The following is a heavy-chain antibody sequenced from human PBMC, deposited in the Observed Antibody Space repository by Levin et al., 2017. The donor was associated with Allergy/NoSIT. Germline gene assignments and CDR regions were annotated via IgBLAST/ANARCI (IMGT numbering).Heavy chain of an antibody. V-gene: IGHV3-33*01. CDR2: IWSDGGKI. D-gene: IGHD3-9*01. J-gene: IGHJ4*02. CDR1: GFTFNSYG. CDR3: VRVFDTYYFDL. Sequence: GESLKISCAASGFTFNSYGMHWVRQAPGKGLEWVALIWSDGGKIYYTDSVKGRFTISRDNSKNTLYLQMSGLRAEDTALYYCVRVFDTYYFDLWGQGTLVTVSS.